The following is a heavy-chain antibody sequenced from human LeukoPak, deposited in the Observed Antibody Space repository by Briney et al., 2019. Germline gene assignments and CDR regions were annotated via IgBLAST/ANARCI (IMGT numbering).Heavy chain of an antibody. CDR1: GYTFTSYG. Sequence: ASVKVSCKASGYTFTSYGISWVRQAPGQGLEWMGWISAYNGNTNYAQKLQGRVTMTTDTSTSTAYMELRSLRSDDTAVYYCARDRPGLRYFDWLFDSPQSRKYDYYFDYWGQGTLVTVSS. CDR2: ISAYNGNT. D-gene: IGHD3-9*01. CDR3: ARDRPGLRYFDWLFDSPQSRKYDYYFDY. J-gene: IGHJ4*02. V-gene: IGHV1-18*01.